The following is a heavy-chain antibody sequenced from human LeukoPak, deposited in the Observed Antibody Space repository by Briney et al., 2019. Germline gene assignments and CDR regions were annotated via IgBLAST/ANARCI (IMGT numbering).Heavy chain of an antibody. CDR3: AKDLLSGTGYYSWGIFDY. CDR1: GFTFNNYA. J-gene: IGHJ4*02. CDR2: ISGTGVKT. D-gene: IGHD3-10*01. Sequence: PGGSLRLSCAASGFTFNNYAISWVPQAPRKGLDLVSGISGTGVKTVYSDSVKGRFTISRDNSKNTLYLQMNTLRAEDTAVYYCAKDLLSGTGYYSWGIFDYWGQGTLVTVSS. V-gene: IGHV3-23*01.